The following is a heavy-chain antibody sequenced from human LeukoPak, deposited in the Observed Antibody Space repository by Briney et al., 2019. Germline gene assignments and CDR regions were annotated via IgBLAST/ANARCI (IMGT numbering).Heavy chain of an antibody. Sequence: GGSLRLSCSVSGFTFSAYAMHWVRQAPGEGLEFLSSINVNGDSTYHADSVKGRFTISRDNSRSTLYLQMTRLRPEDTAVYYCLKSGYGTSSFVDYWGEGTLVTVSS. D-gene: IGHD5-12*01. V-gene: IGHV3-64D*09. J-gene: IGHJ4*02. CDR2: INVNGDST. CDR3: LKSGYGTSSFVDY. CDR1: GFTFSAYA.